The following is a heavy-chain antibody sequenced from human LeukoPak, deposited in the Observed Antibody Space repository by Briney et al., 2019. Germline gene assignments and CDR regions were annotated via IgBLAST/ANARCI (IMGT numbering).Heavy chain of an antibody. CDR1: GFTFSSYN. CDR2: ISSSGTYT. V-gene: IGHV3-21*01. CDR3: AREYRSSSGESDY. D-gene: IGHD6-6*01. Sequence: GGSLRLSCAASGFTFSSYNMTWVRQAPGKGLEWVPSISSSGTYTYYADSVKGRFTISRDNAKNSLYLQMNSLRAEDTAVYYCAREYRSSSGESDYWGQGTLVTVSS. J-gene: IGHJ4*02.